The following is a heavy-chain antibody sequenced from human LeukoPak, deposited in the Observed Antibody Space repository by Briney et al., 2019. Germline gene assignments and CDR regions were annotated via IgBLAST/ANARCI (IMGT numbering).Heavy chain of an antibody. V-gene: IGHV3-43*01. CDR1: GFTFDDYT. CDR2: ISWDGGST. D-gene: IGHD3-10*01. CDR3: ARSLRVRGVPDYMDV. J-gene: IGHJ6*03. Sequence: GGSLRLSCAASGFTFDDYTMHWVRQAPGKGLEWVSLISWDGGSTYYADSVKGRFTISRDNSKNTLYLQMNSLRADDTAVYYCARSLRVRGVPDYMDVWGKGTTVTISS.